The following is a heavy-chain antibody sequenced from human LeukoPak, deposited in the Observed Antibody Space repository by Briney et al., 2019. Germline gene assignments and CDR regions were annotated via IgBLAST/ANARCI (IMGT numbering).Heavy chain of an antibody. CDR2: INSNSGGT. V-gene: IGHV1-2*02. J-gene: IGHJ4*02. CDR1: GFTFTSYY. D-gene: IGHD6-13*01. Sequence: ASVKVSCKASGFTFTSYYMHWVRQAPGQGLEWMGWINSNSGGTNYAQKFQGRVTMTRDTSISTAYMELSRLRSDDTAVYYCASGRYSSSWYNYWGQGTLVTVSS. CDR3: ASGRYSSSWYNY.